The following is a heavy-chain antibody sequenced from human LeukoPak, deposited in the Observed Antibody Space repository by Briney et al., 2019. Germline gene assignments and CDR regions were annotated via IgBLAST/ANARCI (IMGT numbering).Heavy chain of an antibody. D-gene: IGHD5-24*01. CDR2: ISSSSGYI. CDR1: GFTFSNYW. CDR3: ARAIRDGYNNDAFDI. Sequence: GGSLRLSCVASGFTFSNYWMSWVRQAPGKGLEWVSSISSSSGYIYHADSVKGRFTISRDNAKNSLYLQMNSLRAEDTAVYYCARAIRDGYNNDAFDIWGQGTMVTVSS. J-gene: IGHJ3*02. V-gene: IGHV3-21*01.